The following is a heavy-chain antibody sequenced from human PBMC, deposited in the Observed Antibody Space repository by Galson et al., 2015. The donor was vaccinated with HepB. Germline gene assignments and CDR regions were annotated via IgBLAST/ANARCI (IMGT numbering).Heavy chain of an antibody. V-gene: IGHV3-21*01. D-gene: IGHD2-2*01. J-gene: IGHJ4*02. CDR3: ARDIVVVPAATGTRPDY. Sequence: SLRLSCAASGFTFSSYSMNWVRQAPGKGLEWVSSISSSSSYIYYADSVKGRFTISRDNAKNSLYLQMNSLRAEDTAVYYCARDIVVVPAATGTRPDYWGQGTLVTVSS. CDR2: ISSSSSYI. CDR1: GFTFSSYS.